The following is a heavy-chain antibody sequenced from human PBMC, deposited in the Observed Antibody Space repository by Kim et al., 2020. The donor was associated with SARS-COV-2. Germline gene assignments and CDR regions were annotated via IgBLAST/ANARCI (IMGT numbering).Heavy chain of an antibody. D-gene: IGHD1-26*01. Sequence: GGSLRLSCAASGFTFSNAWMSWVRQAPGKGLEWVGRIKSKTDGGTTDYAAPVKGRFTISRDDSKNTLYLQMNSLKTEDTAVYYCTTAWELLPDDAFDIWGQGTMVTGSS. CDR1: GFTFSNAW. V-gene: IGHV3-15*01. CDR3: TTAWELLPDDAFDI. J-gene: IGHJ3*02. CDR2: IKSKTDGGTT.